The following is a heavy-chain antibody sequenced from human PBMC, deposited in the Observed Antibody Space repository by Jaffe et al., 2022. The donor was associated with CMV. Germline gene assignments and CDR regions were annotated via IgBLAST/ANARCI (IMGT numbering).Heavy chain of an antibody. Sequence: QVQLVQSGAEVKKPGASVKVSCKASGYTFTGYYMHWVRQAPGQGLEWMGWINPNSGGTNYAQKFQGRVTMTRDTSISTAYMELSRLRSDDTAVYYCARGQISSGWYFGYYGMDVWGQGTTVTVSS. D-gene: IGHD6-19*01. CDR2: INPNSGGT. J-gene: IGHJ6*02. CDR3: ARGQISSGWYFGYYGMDV. V-gene: IGHV1-2*02. CDR1: GYTFTGYY.